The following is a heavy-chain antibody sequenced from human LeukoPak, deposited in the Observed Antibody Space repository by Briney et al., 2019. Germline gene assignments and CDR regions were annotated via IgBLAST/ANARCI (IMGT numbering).Heavy chain of an antibody. Sequence: ASVKVSCKASGYTFTGYYMHWVRQAPGQGLEWMGWINPNSGGTNYAQKFQGRVTMTRDTSISTACMELSRLRSDDTAVYYCARPYSGSYEDFDYWGQGTLVTVSS. CDR3: ARPYSGSYEDFDY. CDR2: INPNSGGT. CDR1: GYTFTGYY. D-gene: IGHD3-10*01. V-gene: IGHV1-2*02. J-gene: IGHJ4*02.